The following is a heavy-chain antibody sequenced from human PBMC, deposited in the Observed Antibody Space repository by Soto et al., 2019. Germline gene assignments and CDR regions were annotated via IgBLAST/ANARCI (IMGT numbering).Heavy chain of an antibody. V-gene: IGHV3-30-3*01. D-gene: IGHD3-9*01. CDR2: ISYDGSNK. J-gene: IGHJ6*02. Sequence: QVQLVESGGGVVQPGRSLRLSCAASGFTFSSYAMHWVRQAPGKGLEWVAVISYDGSNKYYADSVKVRFTISRDNSKKTLYLQMNRLRAEDTAVYYCARGGSPFDILTGYGAHVWGQGTTVTVSS. CDR3: ARGGSPFDILTGYGAHV. CDR1: GFTFSSYA.